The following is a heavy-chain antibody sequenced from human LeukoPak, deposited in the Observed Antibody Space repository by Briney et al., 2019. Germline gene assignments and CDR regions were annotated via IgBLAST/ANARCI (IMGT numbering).Heavy chain of an antibody. J-gene: IGHJ6*03. CDR3: ARATGSGDFYYYYYMDV. Sequence: SETLSLTCAVYGGSFSGYYWSWIRQPPGKGLEWIGEINHSGSTNYNPSLKSRVTISVDTSKNQFSLKPSSVTAADTAVYYCARATGSGDFYYYYYMDVWGKGTTVTISS. D-gene: IGHD3-10*01. CDR2: INHSGST. V-gene: IGHV4-34*01. CDR1: GGSFSGYY.